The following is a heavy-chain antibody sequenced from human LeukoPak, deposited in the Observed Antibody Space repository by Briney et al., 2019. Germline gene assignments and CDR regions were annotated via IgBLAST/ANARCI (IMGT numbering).Heavy chain of an antibody. D-gene: IGHD6-13*01. CDR1: GFIFSSYW. Sequence: QSGGSLRLSCAASGFIFSSYWMSWVRQAPGKGLEWVANIKQDGNEKSYVASVKGRFTISRDNSKNTLYLQMNSLRAEDTAVYYCAKDAPYRSSWYGYFDLWGRGTLVTVSS. J-gene: IGHJ2*01. CDR2: IKQDGNEK. V-gene: IGHV3-7*01. CDR3: AKDAPYRSSWYGYFDL.